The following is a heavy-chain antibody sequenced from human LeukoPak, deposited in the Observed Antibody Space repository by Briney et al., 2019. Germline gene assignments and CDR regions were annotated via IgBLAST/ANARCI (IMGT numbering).Heavy chain of an antibody. V-gene: IGHV1-18*01. CDR1: GYTFTSYG. J-gene: IGHJ5*02. CDR3: ARSIPLWKELRRDWFDP. Sequence: ASVKVSCKASGYTFTSYGISWVRQAPGQGLEWMGWISAYNGNTNYAQKLQGRVTITRNTSISTAYMELSSLRSEDTAVYYCARSIPLWKELRRDWFDPWGQGTLVIVSS. CDR2: ISAYNGNT. D-gene: IGHD3-10*01.